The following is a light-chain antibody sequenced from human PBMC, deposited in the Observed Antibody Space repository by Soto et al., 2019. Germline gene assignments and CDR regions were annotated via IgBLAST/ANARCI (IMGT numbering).Light chain of an antibody. V-gene: IGKV1-5*01. CDR3: QQTKSYPST. CDR2: GAS. J-gene: IGKJ4*01. Sequence: IHMTHSPSTLSGSVLYRVTTTFLASQTISSWLAWYQQKPGKAPKLLIYGASILQSGVPSGFSGSGFGTDFTLTISSLRAEDFAIYFCQQTKSYPSTFGGGTKVDIK. CDR1: QTISSW.